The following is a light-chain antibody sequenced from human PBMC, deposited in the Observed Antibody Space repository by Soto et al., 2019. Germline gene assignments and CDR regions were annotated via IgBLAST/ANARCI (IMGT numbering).Light chain of an antibody. CDR2: GAS. V-gene: IGKV3-20*01. Sequence: EIVLTQSPGTLPLSPGERATLSCRASQTIISNYLAWYQQKPGQAPRLLIFGASGRATGIPDRFSGSGSGTDFTLTITRLEPEDFAVYYCQQYGSSPYTFGQGTKLEIK. CDR3: QQYGSSPYT. J-gene: IGKJ2*01. CDR1: QTIISNY.